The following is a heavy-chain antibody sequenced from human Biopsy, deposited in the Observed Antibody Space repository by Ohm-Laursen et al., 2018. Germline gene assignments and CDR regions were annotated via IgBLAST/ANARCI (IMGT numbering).Heavy chain of an antibody. CDR1: GFSLNTRGMS. Sequence: TQTLTLTCTLSGFSLNTRGMSVTWIRQPPGKALEWLARIYWGEAKVYSESPKTRLTITKGTSENHVVLTLSDVATVDTATYYCARIPILVVPAAIVYRHRRPLQGLDVWGQGTTVIVSS. J-gene: IGHJ6*02. CDR2: IYWGEAK. D-gene: IGHD2-2*02. V-gene: IGHV2-70*16. CDR3: ARIPILVVPAAIVYRHRRPLQGLDV.